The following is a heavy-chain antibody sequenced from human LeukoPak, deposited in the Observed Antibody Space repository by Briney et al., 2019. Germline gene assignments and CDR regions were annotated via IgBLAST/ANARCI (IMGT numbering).Heavy chain of an antibody. Sequence: GGSLRLSCATSGFTFSSYWMCWVREDPGKGLAWVSCIKTDGSITAYAGSVKGRFTISRDNAKNTLYLQMNSLRADDTAVYYCARDGDAPMTDFDYWGQGTLVTVSS. CDR1: GFTFSSYW. CDR2: IKTDGSIT. D-gene: IGHD2-21*02. CDR3: ARDGDAPMTDFDY. J-gene: IGHJ4*02. V-gene: IGHV3-74*01.